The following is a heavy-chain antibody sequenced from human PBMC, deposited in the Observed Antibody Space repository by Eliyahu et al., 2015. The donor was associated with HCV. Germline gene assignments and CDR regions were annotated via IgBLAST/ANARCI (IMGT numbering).Heavy chain of an antibody. Sequence: EVRLLESGGGLVQPGGSLRLSCAASGFTFSNYAMSWVRQAPGKGLEWVSGLSTTGISTYYADSVQGRFAISRDNSKNTLYLQMNSLRAEDTAVYYCAKVVAGTAYWGQGTLVTVSS. CDR1: GFTFSNYA. D-gene: IGHD6-19*01. CDR2: LSTTGIST. J-gene: IGHJ4*02. CDR3: AKVVAGTAY. V-gene: IGHV3-23*01.